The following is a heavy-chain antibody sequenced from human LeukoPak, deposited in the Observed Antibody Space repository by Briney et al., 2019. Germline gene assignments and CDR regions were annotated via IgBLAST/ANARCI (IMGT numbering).Heavy chain of an antibody. J-gene: IGHJ5*02. V-gene: IGHV4-61*01. D-gene: IGHD3-10*01. Sequence: SETLSLTCTVSGGSISSSSYYWSWIRQPPGKGLEWIGYIYYSGSTNYNPSLKSRVTISVDTSKNQFSLKLSSVTAADTAVYYCARESGSYFNWFDPWGQGTLVTVSA. CDR3: ARESGSYFNWFDP. CDR2: IYYSGST. CDR1: GGSISSSSYY.